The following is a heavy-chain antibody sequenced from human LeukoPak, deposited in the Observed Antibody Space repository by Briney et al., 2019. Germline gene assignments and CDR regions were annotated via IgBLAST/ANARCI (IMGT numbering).Heavy chain of an antibody. V-gene: IGHV4-61*02. J-gene: IGHJ5*02. CDR2: IYTSGST. Sequence: SETLSLTCTVSGGSISSGSYYWSWIRQPAGKGLEWIGRIYTSGSTNYNPSLKSRVTISVDTSKNQFSLKLSSVTAADTAVYYCARGRSSGLNPWGQGTLVTVSS. CDR1: GGSISSGSYY. CDR3: ARGRSSGLNP. D-gene: IGHD6-6*01.